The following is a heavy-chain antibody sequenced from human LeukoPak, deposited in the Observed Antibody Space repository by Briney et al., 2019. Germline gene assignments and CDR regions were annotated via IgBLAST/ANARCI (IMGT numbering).Heavy chain of an antibody. CDR3: ARDPNWFDP. J-gene: IGHJ5*02. V-gene: IGHV3-7*01. CDR2: IKEDGIEK. CDR1: GFSFSSYY. Sequence: GGSLRLSCAASGFSFSSYYMSWVRQAPGKGLEWVANIKEDGIEKYYVDSVKGRFTISRDNAKNSLYLQMNSLRAEDTAVYYCARDPNWFDPWGQGTLFTVSS.